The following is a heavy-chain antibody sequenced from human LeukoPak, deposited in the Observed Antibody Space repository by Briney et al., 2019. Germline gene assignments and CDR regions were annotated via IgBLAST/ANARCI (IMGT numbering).Heavy chain of an antibody. CDR2: INHSGST. CDR3: AIRVEGSSSWFDP. V-gene: IGHV4-34*01. Sequence: SETLSLTCAVYGGSFSGYYWSWIRQPPGKGLEWIEEINHSGSTNYNPSLKSRVTISVDTSKNQFSLKLSSVTAADTAVYYCAIRVEGSSSWFDPWGQGTLVTVSS. D-gene: IGHD6-19*01. CDR1: GGSFSGYY. J-gene: IGHJ5*02.